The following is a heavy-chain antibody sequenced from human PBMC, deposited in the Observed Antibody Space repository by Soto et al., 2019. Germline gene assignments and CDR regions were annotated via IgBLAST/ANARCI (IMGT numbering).Heavy chain of an antibody. Sequence: QVQLQQWGAGLLKPSETLSLTCAVYGGSFSGYYWSWIRQPPGKGLEWIGEINHSGSTNYNPSLKSRVTISVDTSKNQFPLKLSSVTAADTAVYYCARTGYSSSWYFDYWGQGTLVTVSS. V-gene: IGHV4-34*01. CDR3: ARTGYSSSWYFDY. CDR2: INHSGST. J-gene: IGHJ4*02. D-gene: IGHD6-13*01. CDR1: GGSFSGYY.